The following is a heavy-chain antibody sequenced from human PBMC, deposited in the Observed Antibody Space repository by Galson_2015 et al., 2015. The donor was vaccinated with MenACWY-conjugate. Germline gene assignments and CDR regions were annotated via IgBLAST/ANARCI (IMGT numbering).Heavy chain of an antibody. CDR1: GGTFSSYA. CDR2: IIPILGIA. V-gene: IGHV1-69*04. J-gene: IGHJ4*02. CDR3: ARDHPYYYGSGSYSNYFDY. D-gene: IGHD3-10*01. Sequence: SCKASGGTFSSYAISWVRQAPGQGLEWMGRIIPILGIANYAQKFQGRVTITADKSTSTAYMELSSLRSEDTAVYYCARDHPYYYGSGSYSNYFDYWGQGTLVTVSS.